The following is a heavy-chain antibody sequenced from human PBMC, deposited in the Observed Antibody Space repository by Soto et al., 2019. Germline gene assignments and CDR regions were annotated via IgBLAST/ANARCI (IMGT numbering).Heavy chain of an antibody. Sequence: KSSETLSLTCTVSGGSISSGNYYWSWIRQPPGKGLVWIGFISYSGSTYYSTSLKSRVTISVDTSKSHFSLNLSFVTAADTAVYYCATMGTPATGLYFFDYWGQGSLVTVSS. V-gene: IGHV4-30-4*01. CDR2: ISYSGST. D-gene: IGHD2-15*01. J-gene: IGHJ4*02. CDR1: GGSISSGNYY. CDR3: ATMGTPATGLYFFDY.